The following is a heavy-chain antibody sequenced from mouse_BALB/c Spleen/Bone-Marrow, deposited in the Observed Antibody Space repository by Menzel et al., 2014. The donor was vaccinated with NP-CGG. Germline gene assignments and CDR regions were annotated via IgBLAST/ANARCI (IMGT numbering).Heavy chain of an antibody. CDR1: GYTFTSYW. CDR3: TRGDGNCWYFDV. D-gene: IGHD2-1*01. Sequence: LQQSGSELVRPGASVKLSCKASGYTFTSYWMHWVKQRHGQGLEWIGNIYPGSGSTNYDEKFKGQGTLTVDTSSSTAYMLRSSMTAEDSAVYYCTRGDGNCWYFDVWGAGTTVTVSS. V-gene: IGHV1S22*01. J-gene: IGHJ1*01. CDR2: IYPGSGST.